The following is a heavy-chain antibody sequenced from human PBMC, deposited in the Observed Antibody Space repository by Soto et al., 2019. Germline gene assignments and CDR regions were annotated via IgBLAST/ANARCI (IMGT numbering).Heavy chain of an antibody. CDR3: ARDLAGDYVI. J-gene: IGHJ4*02. D-gene: IGHD4-17*01. Sequence: SETLSLTCTVSGGSISSYYWSWIRQPPGKGLEWIGYIYYSGSTNYNPSLKSRVTISVDTSKNQFSLKLSSVTAADTAVYYCARDLAGDYVIWGQGTLVTVSS. V-gene: IGHV4-59*01. CDR2: IYYSGST. CDR1: GGSISSYY.